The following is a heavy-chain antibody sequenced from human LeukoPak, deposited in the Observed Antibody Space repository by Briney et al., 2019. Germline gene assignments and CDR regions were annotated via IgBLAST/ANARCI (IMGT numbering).Heavy chain of an antibody. V-gene: IGHV4-34*01. Sequence: SETLSLTCAVYGGSSSGYYWSWIRQPPGKGLEWIGEINHSGSTNYNPSLKSRVTISVDTSKNQFSLKLSSVTAADTAVYYCARGGGVPAAIWSYGMDVWGQGTTVTVSS. CDR2: INHSGST. CDR3: ARGGGVPAAIWSYGMDV. J-gene: IGHJ6*02. CDR1: GGSSSGYY. D-gene: IGHD2-2*01.